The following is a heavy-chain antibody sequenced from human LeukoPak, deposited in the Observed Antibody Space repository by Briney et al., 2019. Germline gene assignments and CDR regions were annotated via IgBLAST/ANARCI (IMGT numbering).Heavy chain of an antibody. CDR3: ASSGQRITIFGGFRRWFDP. CDR1: GYTFTGYY. D-gene: IGHD3-3*01. CDR2: INPNSGGT. J-gene: IGHJ5*02. Sequence: ASVKVSCKASGYTFTGYYMHWVRQAPGQGLEWMGWINPNSGGTNYAQKFQGRVTMTRDTSISTAYMELSRLRSEDTAVYYCASSGQRITIFGGFRRWFDPWGQGTLVTVSS. V-gene: IGHV1-2*02.